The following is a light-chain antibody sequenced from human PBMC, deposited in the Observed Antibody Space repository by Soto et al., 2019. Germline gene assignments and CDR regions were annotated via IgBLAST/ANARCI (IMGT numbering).Light chain of an antibody. Sequence: EIVLTQSPGTLSLSPGERATLSCRASQSVSSSYLAWYQQKPGQAPRLLIYGASSRATGIPDRFSGSGAGTDFTLTISRLEPEGFAVYYCLQYFNSPWPFGQGTKVEIK. CDR1: QSVSSSY. J-gene: IGKJ1*01. CDR3: LQYFNSPWP. CDR2: GAS. V-gene: IGKV3-20*01.